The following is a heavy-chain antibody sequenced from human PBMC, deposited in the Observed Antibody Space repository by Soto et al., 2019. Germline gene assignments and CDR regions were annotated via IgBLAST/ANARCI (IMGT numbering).Heavy chain of an antibody. CDR1: GGSISSGGYY. V-gene: IGHV4-31*03. CDR3: ARGDDSCGYFDY. Sequence: QVQLQESGPGLVKPSQTLSLTCTVSGGSISSGGYYWSWIRQHPGKGLEWIGYIYYSGSTYYNPSLKSRDTISVDTSKNHFSMKLRSVTAADTAVYYCARGDDSCGYFDYWGQGTLVTVSS. CDR2: IYYSGST. D-gene: IGHD3-22*01. J-gene: IGHJ4*02.